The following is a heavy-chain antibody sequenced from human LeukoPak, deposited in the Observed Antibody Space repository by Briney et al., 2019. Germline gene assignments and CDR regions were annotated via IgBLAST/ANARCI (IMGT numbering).Heavy chain of an antibody. CDR3: ARAIRRGYTGCDY. CDR2: ISAYNGDT. D-gene: IGHD5-12*01. CDR1: GYTFTNYG. V-gene: IGHV1-18*01. J-gene: IGHJ4*02. Sequence: RASVKVSCKASGYTFTNYGISWVRQAPGQGLEWMGWISAYNGDTNYAQKLRGRVTMTTDTSTSTAYMELRSLRSDDTAVYYCARAIRRGYTGCDYWGQGTLVTVSS.